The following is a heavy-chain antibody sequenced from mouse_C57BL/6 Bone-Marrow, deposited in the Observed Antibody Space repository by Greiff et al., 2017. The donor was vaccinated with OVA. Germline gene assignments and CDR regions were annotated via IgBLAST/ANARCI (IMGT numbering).Heavy chain of an antibody. CDR1: GYTFTSYW. CDR2: IDPSDSYT. Sequence: VQLQQPGAELVRPGTSVKLSCKASGYTFTSYWMHWVKQRPGQGLEWIGVIDPSDSYTNYNQKFKGKATLTVDTSSSTAYMQLSSLTSEDSAVYYCARGGTGYFDYCGQGTTLTVSS. J-gene: IGHJ2*01. CDR3: ARGGTGYFDY. V-gene: IGHV1-59*01. D-gene: IGHD4-1*01.